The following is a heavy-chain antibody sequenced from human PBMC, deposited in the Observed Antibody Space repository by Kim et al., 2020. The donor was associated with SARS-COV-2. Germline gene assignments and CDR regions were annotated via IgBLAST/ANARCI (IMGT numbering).Heavy chain of an antibody. V-gene: IGHV3-7*01. CDR2: SEK. Sequence: SEKYYVDSVKGRLTIARDNAKNSLYLQMNSLRAEDTAVYYCARDGAGFDYWGQGTLVTVSS. CDR3: ARDGAGFDY. J-gene: IGHJ4*02. D-gene: IGHD3-16*01.